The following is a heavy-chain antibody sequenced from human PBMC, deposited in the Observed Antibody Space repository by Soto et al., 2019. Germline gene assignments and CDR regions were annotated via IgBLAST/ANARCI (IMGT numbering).Heavy chain of an antibody. CDR1: GFTFSSYG. CDR3: AKEAGYCISTSCYADGMDV. V-gene: IGHV3-30*18. J-gene: IGHJ6*02. Sequence: PGGSLRLSCAASGFTFSSYGMHWVRQAPGKGLEWVAVISYDGSNKYYADSVKGRFTISRDNSKNTLYLQMNSLRAEDTAVYHCAKEAGYCISTSCYADGMDVWGQGTTVTVSS. CDR2: ISYDGSNK. D-gene: IGHD2-2*01.